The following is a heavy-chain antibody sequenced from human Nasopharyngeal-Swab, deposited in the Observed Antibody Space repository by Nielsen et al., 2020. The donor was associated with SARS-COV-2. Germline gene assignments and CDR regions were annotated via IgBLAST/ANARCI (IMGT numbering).Heavy chain of an antibody. V-gene: IGHV3-30*18. CDR1: GFIFTSYG. CDR3: AKVRTSGWYGGDYYYAMDV. Sequence: GGSLRLSCAASGFIFTSYGMHWVRQAPGKGLEWVAVISHDGSKKDYAESVQGRFTISRDYSKNTVFLEMSSLRPEDTGVYYCAKVRTSGWYGGDYYYAMDVWGQGTTVTVSS. J-gene: IGHJ6*02. D-gene: IGHD6-19*01. CDR2: ISHDGSKK.